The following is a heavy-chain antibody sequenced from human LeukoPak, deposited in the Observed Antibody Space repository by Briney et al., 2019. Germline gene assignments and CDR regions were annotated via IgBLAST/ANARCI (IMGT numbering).Heavy chain of an antibody. V-gene: IGHV3-11*01. J-gene: IGHJ4*02. CDR2: SSSSGSTI. CDR3: ARRRDFIDY. CDR1: GFTLSDYY. Sequence: GGSLRLSRAASGFTLSDYYMSWISQAPGKGLEWVSYSSSSGSTIYYADSVKGRFAISRDNAKNSLYLQMNSLRAEDTAVYYCARRRDFIDYWGQGTLVTVSS. D-gene: IGHD3/OR15-3a*01.